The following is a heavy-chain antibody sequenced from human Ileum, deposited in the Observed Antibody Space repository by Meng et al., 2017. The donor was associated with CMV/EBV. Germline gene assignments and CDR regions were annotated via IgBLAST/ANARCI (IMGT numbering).Heavy chain of an antibody. V-gene: IGHV3-7*01. J-gene: IGHJ6*02. CDR3: ARRLAYTGSSVNYYNYGMDV. CDR1: GFTFSSSY. CDR2: IKYDGSDK. D-gene: IGHD6-6*01. Sequence: GESLKISCVASGFTFSSSYMSWVRQAPGKGLEWVANIKYDGSDKGYVGSVEGRFTISRDNAKNSVYLQMNTLRVEDTAVYYCARRLAYTGSSVNYYNYGMDVWGQGTTVTVSS.